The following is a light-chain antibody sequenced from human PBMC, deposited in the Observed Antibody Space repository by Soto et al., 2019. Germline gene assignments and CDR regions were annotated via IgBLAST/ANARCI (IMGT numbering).Light chain of an antibody. J-gene: IGKJ5*01. CDR3: QQLYRYPIT. V-gene: IGKV1-9*01. CDR1: QGISNS. Sequence: DVQLTQSPSFMSLSAGDRVTITCRASQGISNSLAWYQQKPGKAPKLLIYSASTLQSGVPSRFSGGFSGTEFTLTISSLQPEDVATYYCQQLYRYPITLGQGTRLEIK. CDR2: SAS.